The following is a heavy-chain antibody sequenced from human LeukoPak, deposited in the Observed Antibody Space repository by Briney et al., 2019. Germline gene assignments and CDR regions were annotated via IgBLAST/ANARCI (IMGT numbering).Heavy chain of an antibody. V-gene: IGHV1-2*02. CDR2: IIPNSGVT. CDR1: GHTFTTYY. Sequence: ASVKVSCKASGHTFTTYYIHWVRQAPGQGLEWMGLIIPNSGVTNYAQKFQGRVTMTRDTSITTAYMELKRLRPDDTAVYYCATAITMIVKWFDPWGQGTLVTVSS. D-gene: IGHD3-22*01. CDR3: ATAITMIVKWFDP. J-gene: IGHJ5*02.